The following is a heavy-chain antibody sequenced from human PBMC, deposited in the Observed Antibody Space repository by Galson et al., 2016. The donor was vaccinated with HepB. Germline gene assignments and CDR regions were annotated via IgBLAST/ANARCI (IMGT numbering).Heavy chain of an antibody. D-gene: IGHD2/OR15-2a*01. V-gene: IGHV3-33*01. CDR3: AREFRTVTTNSYFYSGMGL. CDR2: IWYDGINK. J-gene: IGHJ6*02. CDR1: GFRFSRYG. Sequence: SLRLSCAASGFRFSRYGMHWVRQAPGKGLEWMAVIWYDGINKYYADSVKGRFTIYRDNSKNTLYLQMNSLRAEDTAVYYCAREFRTVTTNSYFYSGMGLWGQGTTVTVSS.